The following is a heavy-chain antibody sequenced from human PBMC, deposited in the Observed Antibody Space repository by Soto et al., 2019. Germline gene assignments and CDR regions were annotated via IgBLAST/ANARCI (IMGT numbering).Heavy chain of an antibody. V-gene: IGHV4-31*03. CDR2: IYYSGST. D-gene: IGHD3-22*01. CDR1: GGSISSGGYY. CDR3: ARREVYYYDSSGYYRANDAFDI. Sequence: QVQLQESGPGLVKPSQTLSLTCTVSGGSISSGGYYWSWIRQHPGKGLEWFGYIYYSGSTYYNPSLNSRVTISVDTSKNQFSLKLSSVTAADTAVYYCARREVYYYDSSGYYRANDAFDIWGQGTMVTVSS. J-gene: IGHJ3*02.